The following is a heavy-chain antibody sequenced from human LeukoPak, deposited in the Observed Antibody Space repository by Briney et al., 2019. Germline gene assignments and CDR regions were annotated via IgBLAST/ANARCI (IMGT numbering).Heavy chain of an antibody. CDR2: INHSGST. CDR1: GGSFSGYY. V-gene: IGHV4-34*01. D-gene: IGHD3-10*01. Sequence: NASETLSLTCAVYGGSFSGYYWSWIRQPPGKGLEWIGKINHSGSTNYNPSLKSRVTISVDTSKNQFSPKLSSVTAADTAVYYCARSSRYYGSGSYSPHNWFDPWGQGTLVTVSS. CDR3: ARSSRYYGSGSYSPHNWFDP. J-gene: IGHJ5*02.